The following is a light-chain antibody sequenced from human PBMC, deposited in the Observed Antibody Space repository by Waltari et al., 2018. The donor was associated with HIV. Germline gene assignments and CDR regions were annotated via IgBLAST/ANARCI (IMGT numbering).Light chain of an antibody. V-gene: IGLV1-47*01. CDR2: RNN. Sequence: QYVLTQPPSASGTPRQRVTIPCSGSSSNIGRHYVYWYQQLHGTAPILLIYRNNQRPSGVPDRFSGSKSGTSASLAISGLRSEDEADYYCQSFDRMSGLWVFGGGTRLTVL. CDR3: QSFDRMSGLWV. J-gene: IGLJ3*02. CDR1: SSNIGRHY.